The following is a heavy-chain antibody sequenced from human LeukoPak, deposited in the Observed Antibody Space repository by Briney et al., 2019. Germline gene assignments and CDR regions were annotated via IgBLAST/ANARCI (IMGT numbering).Heavy chain of an antibody. CDR2: IYHSGST. V-gene: IGHV4-38-2*02. J-gene: IGHJ6*03. CDR3: ARDGPMVYYYYYMDV. D-gene: IGHD4/OR15-4a*01. Sequence: SETLSLTCAVSGYSISSGYYWGWIRQPPGKGLEWIGSIYHSGSTNYNPSLKSRVTMSVDTSKNQFSLKLSSVTAADTAVYYCARDGPMVYYYYYMDVWGKGTTVTVSS. CDR1: GYSISSGYY.